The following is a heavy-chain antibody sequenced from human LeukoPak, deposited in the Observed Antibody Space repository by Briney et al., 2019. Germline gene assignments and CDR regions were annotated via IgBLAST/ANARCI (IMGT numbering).Heavy chain of an antibody. Sequence: PGGSLRLSCAASGFTFRSYEMNWVRQAPGKGLEWVSYISSSGSTIYYADSVKGRFTISRDNSRNTLYLQMNSLRAEDTAVYYCAKHDYYDSTGYYVGSYYFDFWGQGTLVTVSS. J-gene: IGHJ4*02. CDR3: AKHDYYDSTGYYVGSYYFDF. CDR2: ISSSGSTI. CDR1: GFTFRSYE. V-gene: IGHV3-48*03. D-gene: IGHD3-22*01.